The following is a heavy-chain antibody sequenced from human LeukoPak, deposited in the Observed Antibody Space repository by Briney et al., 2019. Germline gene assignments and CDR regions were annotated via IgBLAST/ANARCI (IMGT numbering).Heavy chain of an antibody. CDR2: IYYSGST. D-gene: IGHD6-6*01. CDR1: GGSISRSGYY. V-gene: IGHV4-31*03. Sequence: SETLSLTCTVSGGSISRSGYYWSWIRQHPGKGLGWIGYIYYSGSTYYNPSLKSRVTISVDTSKNQFSLKLSSVTAADTAVYYCARDLRSSSSSGINYYGMDVWGQGTTVTVSS. J-gene: IGHJ6*02. CDR3: ARDLRSSSSSGINYYGMDV.